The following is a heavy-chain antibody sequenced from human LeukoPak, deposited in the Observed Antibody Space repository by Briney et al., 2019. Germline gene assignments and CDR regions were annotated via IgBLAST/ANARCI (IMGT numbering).Heavy chain of an antibody. D-gene: IGHD3-3*01. J-gene: IGHJ4*02. CDR1: GYTFTIYG. CDR3: ARVAVYYDFWSGYPLPPDY. V-gene: IGHV1-18*01. CDR2: ISAYNGNT. Sequence: GASVKVSCKASGYTFTIYGISWVRQAPGQGLEWMGWISAYNGNTNYAQKLQGRVTMTTDTSTSTAYMELRSLRSDDTAVYYCARVAVYYDFWSGYPLPPDYWGQGTLVTVSS.